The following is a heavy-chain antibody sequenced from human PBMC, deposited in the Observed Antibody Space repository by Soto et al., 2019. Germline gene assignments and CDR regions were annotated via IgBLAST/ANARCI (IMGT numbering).Heavy chain of an antibody. CDR1: GFTFSSYG. CDR2: ISYDGSNK. J-gene: IGHJ4*02. Sequence: SLRLSCAASGFTFSSYGMHWVRQAPGKGLEWVAVISYDGSNKYYADSVKGRFTISRDNSKNTLYLQMNSLRAEDTAVYYCAKSPPPRVWGQGALVTVSS. V-gene: IGHV3-30*18. CDR3: AKSPPPRV.